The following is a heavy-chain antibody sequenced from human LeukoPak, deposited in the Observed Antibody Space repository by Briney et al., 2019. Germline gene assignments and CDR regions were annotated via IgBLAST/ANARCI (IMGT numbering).Heavy chain of an antibody. CDR3: AKDTGSGYDYFSYYFDY. CDR2: IRGTAFST. V-gene: IGHV3-23*01. J-gene: IGHJ4*02. D-gene: IGHD5-12*01. CDR1: GFTFSSYG. Sequence: GGSLRLSCAASGFTFSSYGMSWVRQAPGKGLEWVSIIRGTAFSTYYADSVRGRFTISRDNSKNTLYLQMNSLRAEDTAVYYCAKDTGSGYDYFSYYFDYWGQGTLVTVSS.